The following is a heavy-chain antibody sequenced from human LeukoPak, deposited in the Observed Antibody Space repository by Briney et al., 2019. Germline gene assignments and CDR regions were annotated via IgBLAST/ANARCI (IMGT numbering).Heavy chain of an antibody. V-gene: IGHV1-46*01. CDR1: GYTFTSYY. CDR3: ARDSKARNYYDSSGGPYYFDY. J-gene: IGHJ4*02. CDR2: INPSGGST. Sequence: ASVKVSCKASGYTFTSYYMHWVRQAPGQGLEWMGIINPSGGSTSYAQKFQGRVTMTRDTSTSTVYMELSSLRSGDTAVYYCARDSKARNYYDSSGGPYYFDYWGQGTLVTVSS. D-gene: IGHD3-22*01.